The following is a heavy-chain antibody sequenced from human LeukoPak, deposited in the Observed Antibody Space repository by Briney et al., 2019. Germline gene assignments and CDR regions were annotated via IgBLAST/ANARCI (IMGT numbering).Heavy chain of an antibody. J-gene: IGHJ5*02. V-gene: IGHV4-39*07. CDR2: INHSGST. CDR1: GGSISSGSYY. Sequence: PSQTLSLTCTVSGGSISSGSYYWSWIRQPPGKGLEWIGEINHSGSTNYNPSLKSRVTISVDTSKNQFSLKLSSVTAADTAVYYCARGNRSSGYYYVRQVFWFDPWGQGTLVTVSS. CDR3: ARGNRSSGYYYVRQVFWFDP. D-gene: IGHD3-22*01.